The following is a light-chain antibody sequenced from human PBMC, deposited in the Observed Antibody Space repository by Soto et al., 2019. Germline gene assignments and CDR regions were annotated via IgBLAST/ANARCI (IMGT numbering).Light chain of an antibody. J-gene: IGLJ1*01. CDR1: SSNIGSNT. CDR2: SNN. Sequence: QSVLTQPPSASGTPGQRVTISCSGSSSNIGSNTVNWYQQLPGTAPKLLIYSNNQRPSGVPDRFSGSKSGTSASLAISGLHSDDQAYYSCAACDDRLIAYVFGTGTKLTVL. V-gene: IGLV1-44*01. CDR3: AACDDRLIAYV.